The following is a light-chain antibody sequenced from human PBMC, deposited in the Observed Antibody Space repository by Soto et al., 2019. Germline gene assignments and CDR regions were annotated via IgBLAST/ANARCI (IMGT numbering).Light chain of an antibody. V-gene: IGLV2-14*01. Sequence: QSVLTQPASVSWSPGQSITISCTGTSSDVGGYNYVSWYQQHPGKAPKLMIYEVSNRPSGVSSRFSGSKSGNTASLTISGLQAEDEADYYCSSYTSSSTLFGTGTRSPS. CDR2: EVS. CDR1: SSDVGGYNY. J-gene: IGLJ1*01. CDR3: SSYTSSSTL.